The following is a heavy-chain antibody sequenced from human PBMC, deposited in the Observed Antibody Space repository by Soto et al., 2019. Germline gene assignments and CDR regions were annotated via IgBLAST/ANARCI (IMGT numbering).Heavy chain of an antibody. J-gene: IGHJ4*02. D-gene: IGHD3-22*01. V-gene: IGHV1-46*01. Sequence: ASVKVSCKASGYTFTSYYMHWVRQAPGLGLEWMGIINPSGGSTSYAQKFQGRVTMTRDTSTSTVYMELSSLRSEDTAVYYCARSGYYYDSRGYYIDYWGQGTLVTVS. CDR3: ARSGYYYDSRGYYIDY. CDR2: INPSGGST. CDR1: GYTFTSYY.